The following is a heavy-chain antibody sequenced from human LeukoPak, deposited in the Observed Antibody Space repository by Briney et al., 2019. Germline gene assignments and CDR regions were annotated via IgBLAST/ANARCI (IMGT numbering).Heavy chain of an antibody. CDR2: ISAYNGNT. CDR3: ARVSLVATIDIAAAGTGDY. D-gene: IGHD6-13*01. V-gene: IGHV1-18*01. J-gene: IGHJ4*02. Sequence: ASVKVSCKASGYTFTSYGISWVRQAPGQGLEWMGWISAYNGNTNYAQKLQGRVTMTTDTSTGTAYMELRSLRSDDTAVYYCARVSLVATIDIAAAGTGDYWGQGTLVTVSS. CDR1: GYTFTSYG.